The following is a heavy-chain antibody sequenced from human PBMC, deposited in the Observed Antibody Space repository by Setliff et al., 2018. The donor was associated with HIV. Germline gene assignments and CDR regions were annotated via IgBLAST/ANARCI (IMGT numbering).Heavy chain of an antibody. Sequence: PGGSLRLSCAASGFTFSTYSMNWVRQAPGKGLEWVSSISSSSSYIDYADSVKGRFIISRDNAKNSLYLQMNSLRTEDTAVYYCAGARGYSGYDLTFPSYWGQGTLVTVSS. CDR2: ISSSSSYI. D-gene: IGHD5-12*01. CDR3: AGARGYSGYDLTFPSY. CDR1: GFTFSTYS. J-gene: IGHJ4*02. V-gene: IGHV3-21*01.